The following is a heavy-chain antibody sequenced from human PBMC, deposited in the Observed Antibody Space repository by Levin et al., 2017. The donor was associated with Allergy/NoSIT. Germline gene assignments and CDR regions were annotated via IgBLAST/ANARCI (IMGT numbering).Heavy chain of an antibody. CDR2: INPHSGGT. CDR1: GYTFTGYY. D-gene: IGHD6-13*01. Sequence: AASVKVSCKASGYTFTGYYMHWVRQAPGQGLEWVGRINPHSGGTNYAQKFQGRVTMTRDTSISTAYMEVSRLRSDDTAVYFCARGGQQLDNRLGWFDPWGQGTLVTVSS. CDR3: ARGGQQLDNRLGWFDP. J-gene: IGHJ5*02. V-gene: IGHV1-2*06.